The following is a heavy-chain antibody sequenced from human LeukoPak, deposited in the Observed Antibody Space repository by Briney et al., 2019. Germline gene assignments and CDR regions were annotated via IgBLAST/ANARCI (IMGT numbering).Heavy chain of an antibody. Sequence: LGGSLRLPCATSAFVVSSHYMSWVRQASGKGLEWVSVINTGGFTDHRDSVKGRFTISRENSNNTVFPQMSSLRPEATAVYYCARDYGGAVRGWFDPWGQGTLVTVSS. V-gene: IGHV3-66*02. J-gene: IGHJ5*02. CDR1: AFVVSSHY. CDR2: INTGGFT. CDR3: ARDYGGAVRGWFDP. D-gene: IGHD4-23*01.